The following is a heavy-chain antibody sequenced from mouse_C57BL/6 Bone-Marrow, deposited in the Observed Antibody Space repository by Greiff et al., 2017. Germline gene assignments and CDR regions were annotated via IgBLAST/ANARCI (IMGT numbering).Heavy chain of an antibody. J-gene: IGHJ4*01. CDR1: GFTFSSYA. CDR2: ISDGGSYT. V-gene: IGHV5-4*01. D-gene: IGHD4-1*01. Sequence: EVNVVDSGGGLVKPGGSLKLSCAASGFTFSSYAMSWVRQTPEKRLEWVATISDGGSYTYYPDNVKGRFTISRDNAKNNLYLQMSHLKSEDTAMYYCAREDWDGDAMDYWGQGTSATVSS. CDR3: AREDWDGDAMDY.